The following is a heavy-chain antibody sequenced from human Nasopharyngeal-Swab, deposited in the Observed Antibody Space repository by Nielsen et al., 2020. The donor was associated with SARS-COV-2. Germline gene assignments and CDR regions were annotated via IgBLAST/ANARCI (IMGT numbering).Heavy chain of an antibody. V-gene: IGHV1-69*04. CDR1: GGTFSSYA. D-gene: IGHD2-2*01. Sequence: SVKVSCKASGGTFSSYAISWVRQAPGQGLEWMGRIIPILGIANYAQKFQGRVTITADKSTSTAYMELSSLRSEDTAVYYCARAGAYCSSTSCHFDYWGQGTRVTVSS. CDR2: IIPILGIA. J-gene: IGHJ4*02. CDR3: ARAGAYCSSTSCHFDY.